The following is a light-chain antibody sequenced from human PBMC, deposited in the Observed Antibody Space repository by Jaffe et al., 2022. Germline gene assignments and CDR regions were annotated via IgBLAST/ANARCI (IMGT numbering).Light chain of an antibody. Sequence: QSALTQPASVSGSPGQSITISCTGTSSDVGGYNYVSWYQQHPGKAPKLMIYEVSNRPSGISNRFSGSKSGNTASLTISGLQAEDEADYYCSSYTSSSNLDVFGTGTKVTVL. CDR3: SSYTSSSNLDV. V-gene: IGLV2-14*01. J-gene: IGLJ1*01. CDR1: SSDVGGYNY. CDR2: EVS.